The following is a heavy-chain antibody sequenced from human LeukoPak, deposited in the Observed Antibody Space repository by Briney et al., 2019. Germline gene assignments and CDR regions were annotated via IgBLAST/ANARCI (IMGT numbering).Heavy chain of an antibody. J-gene: IGHJ4*02. V-gene: IGHV4-59*01. CDR2: IYNSGST. CDR3: ARDRDEYYFDY. CDR1: GVSISIYY. D-gene: IGHD5-24*01. Sequence: SETLSLTCTVSGVSISIYYWSWIRQPPGKGLEWIGYIYNSGSTSYNPSLKSRATISADTSKNQFSLKLSSVTAADTAVYYCARDRDEYYFDYWGQGTLVTVSS.